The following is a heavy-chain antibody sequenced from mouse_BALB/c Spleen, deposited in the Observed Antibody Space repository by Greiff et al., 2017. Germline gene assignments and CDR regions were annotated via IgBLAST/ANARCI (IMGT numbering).Heavy chain of an antibody. D-gene: IGHD1-2*01. CDR3: ARQRTTATFAY. V-gene: IGHV5-6*01. Sequence: EVQLVESGGDLVKPGGSLKLSCAASGFTFSSYGMSWVRQTPDKRLEWVATISSGGSYTYYPDSVKGRFTISRDNAKNTLYLQMSSLKSEDTAMYYCARQRTTATFAYCGQGTLVTVSA. CDR1: GFTFSSYG. J-gene: IGHJ3*01. CDR2: ISSGGSYT.